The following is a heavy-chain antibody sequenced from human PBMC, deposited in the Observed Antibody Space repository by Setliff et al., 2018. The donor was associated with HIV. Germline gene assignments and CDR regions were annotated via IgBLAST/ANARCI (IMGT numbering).Heavy chain of an antibody. J-gene: IGHJ3*02. V-gene: IGHV4-59*06. CDR2: IYYSGST. CDR1: GGSTSNYY. Sequence: SETLSLTCTVSGGSTSNYYWSWIRQPPGKGLEWIGYIYYSGSTYYNPSLKSRVTISVDTSKNQFSLKLSSVTAADTAVYYCASPSDQTAGGFDIWGQGTMVTVSS. D-gene: IGHD2-15*01. CDR3: ASPSDQTAGGFDI.